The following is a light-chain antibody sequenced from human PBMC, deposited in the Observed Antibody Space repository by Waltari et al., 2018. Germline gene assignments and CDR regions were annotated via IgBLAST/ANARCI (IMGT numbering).Light chain of an antibody. J-gene: IGLJ2*01. V-gene: IGLV1-40*01. CDR2: GNS. CDR1: SSDIGAGYD. CDR3: QSYDNNLSAV. Sequence: QSVLTQPPSVSGAPGQRVTISFTGSSSDIGAGYDVHWYQQLPGTAPKLLIYGNSNRPSGVPDRFSGSKSGTSASLAITGLQAEDEADYYCQSYDNNLSAVFGGGTKLTVL.